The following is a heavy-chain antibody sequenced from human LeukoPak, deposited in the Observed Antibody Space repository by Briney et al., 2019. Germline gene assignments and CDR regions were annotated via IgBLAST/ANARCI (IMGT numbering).Heavy chain of an antibody. CDR3: ASRDCSSTSCYRGYIDV. D-gene: IGHD2-2*02. Sequence: GGSLRLSCAASGFTFSSYSMNWVRQAPGKGVGWGSYISSSSSTIYYADSVKGRFTISRDNAKNSLYLQMNSLRAEDTAVYYGASRDCSSTSCYRGYIDVWGKGTTVTVSS. CDR2: ISSSSSTI. J-gene: IGHJ6*03. V-gene: IGHV3-48*01. CDR1: GFTFSSYS.